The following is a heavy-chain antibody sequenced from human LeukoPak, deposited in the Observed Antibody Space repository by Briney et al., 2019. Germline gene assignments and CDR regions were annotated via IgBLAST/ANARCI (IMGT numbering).Heavy chain of an antibody. J-gene: IGHJ4*02. CDR1: GFTFRSDE. CDR3: ARWAGPGTYFDF. D-gene: IGHD6-13*01. Sequence: GGSLRLSCAASGFTFRSDEMNWVRQAPRKGLEWVSYISGSGSTIFYAASVKGRLTISRDNAKNALYLQMSSLRVEDTAVYYCARWAGPGTYFDFWGQGTLVTVSS. CDR2: ISGSGSTI. V-gene: IGHV3-48*03.